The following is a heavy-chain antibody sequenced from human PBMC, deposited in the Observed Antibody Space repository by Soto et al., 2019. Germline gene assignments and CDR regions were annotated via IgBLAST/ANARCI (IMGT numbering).Heavy chain of an antibody. CDR1: GGSFSGYY. D-gene: IGHD6-13*01. J-gene: IGHJ6*04. V-gene: IGHV4-34*01. CDR3: ARGQELGIAAAEGGMDV. Sequence: SETLSLTCAVYGGSFSGYYWTWIRQPPGKGLERIGEINHSGSTNYNPSLKSRVTISVDTSKNQFSLKLSSVTAADTAVYYCARGQELGIAAAEGGMDVCGKGLTGTVSS. CDR2: INHSGST.